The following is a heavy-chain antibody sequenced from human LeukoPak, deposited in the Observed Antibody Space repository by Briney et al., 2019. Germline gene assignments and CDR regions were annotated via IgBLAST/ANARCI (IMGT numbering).Heavy chain of an antibody. V-gene: IGHV4-61*02. CDR1: GGSISSGSYY. CDR3: ARAPENYYMDV. J-gene: IGHJ6*03. Sequence: PSETLSLTCTVSGGSISSGSYYWSWIRQPAGKGLEWIGRIYTSGGTNYNPSLKSRVTISVDTSKNQFSLKLSSVTAADTAVYYCARAPENYYMDVWGKGTTVTVSS. CDR2: IYTSGGT.